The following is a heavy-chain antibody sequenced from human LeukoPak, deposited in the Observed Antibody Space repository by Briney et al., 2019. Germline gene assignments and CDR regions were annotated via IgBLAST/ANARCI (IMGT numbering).Heavy chain of an antibody. CDR2: IGPSSGDI. V-gene: IGHV3-21*01. CDR1: GFTFRIYS. D-gene: IGHD3-10*01. J-gene: IGHJ5*02. CDR3: ARDRGARGRGLA. Sequence: GGSLRLSCAASGFTFRIYSMNWVRQAPGTGLEWVSSIGPSSGDIYYADSVKGRFTISRDNDKNSLYLRMNSLRAEDTAVYYCARDRGARGRGLAWGQGTQVTVSS.